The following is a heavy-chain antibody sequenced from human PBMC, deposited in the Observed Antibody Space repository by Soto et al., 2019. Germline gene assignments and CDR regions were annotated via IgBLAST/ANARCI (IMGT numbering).Heavy chain of an antibody. CDR1: GYTFTSYD. V-gene: IGHV1-8*01. CDR2: MNPNSGNT. J-gene: IGHJ5*02. CDR3: ARAPLIAAAGTFDP. Sequence: ASVKVSCKASGYTFTSYDINWVRQATGQGLEWMGWMNPNSGNTGYAQKFQGRVTMTRNTSISTAYMELSGLRSEDTAVYYCARAPLIAAAGTFDPWGQGTLVTVSS. D-gene: IGHD6-13*01.